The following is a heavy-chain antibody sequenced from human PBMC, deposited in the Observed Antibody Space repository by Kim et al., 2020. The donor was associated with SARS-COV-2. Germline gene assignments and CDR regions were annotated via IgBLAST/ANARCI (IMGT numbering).Heavy chain of an antibody. D-gene: IGHD3-22*01. V-gene: IGHV3-21*01. CDR2: ISSSSYI. CDR1: GFTFSSYS. J-gene: IGHJ6*02. CDR3: AREGVDSSGYYTHDSSLLYYYYGMDV. Sequence: GGSLRLSCAASGFTFSSYSMNWVRQAPGKGLEWVSSISSSSYIYYADSVKGRFTISRDNAKNSLYLQMNSLRAEDTAVYYCAREGVDSSGYYTHDSSLLYYYYGMDVWGQGTTVTVSS.